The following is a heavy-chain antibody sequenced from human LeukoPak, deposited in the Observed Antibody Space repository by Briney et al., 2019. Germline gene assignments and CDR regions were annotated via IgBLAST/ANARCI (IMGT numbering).Heavy chain of an antibody. V-gene: IGHV4-30-2*01. CDR1: GGSISSGGYS. Sequence: SETLSLTCAVSGGSISSGGYSWSWIRQPPGKGLEWIGYIYHSGSTYYNPSLKSRVTISVDTSKNQFSLKLSSVTAADTAVYYCARGASYYDILTGYYNANYYFDYWGQGTLVTVSS. CDR2: IYHSGST. D-gene: IGHD3-9*01. CDR3: ARGASYYDILTGYYNANYYFDY. J-gene: IGHJ4*02.